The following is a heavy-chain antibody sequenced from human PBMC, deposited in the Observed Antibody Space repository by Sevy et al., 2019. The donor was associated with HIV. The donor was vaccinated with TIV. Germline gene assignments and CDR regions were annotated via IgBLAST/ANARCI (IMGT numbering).Heavy chain of an antibody. CDR2: ISKDGTNK. Sequence: GGSLRLSCSASGFNISPYALHWVRQTPGKGLQWLAVISKDGTNKDYADFVKGRFSLSRDNSKNTLYRQMSNLRPEDTAVYYCAKEGYYYDSHSADWFDPWGQGTLVTVSS. J-gene: IGHJ5*02. CDR1: GFNISPYA. CDR3: AKEGYYYDSHSADWFDP. D-gene: IGHD3-22*01. V-gene: IGHV3-30*04.